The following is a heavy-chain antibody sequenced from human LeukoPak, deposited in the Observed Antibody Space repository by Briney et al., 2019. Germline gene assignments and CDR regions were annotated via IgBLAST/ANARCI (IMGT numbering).Heavy chain of an antibody. V-gene: IGHV4-39*07. CDR1: GGSISSGSYY. CDR2: INHSGST. Sequence: SQTLSLTCTVSGGSISSGSYYWSWIRQPPGKGLEWIGEINHSGSTNYNPSLKSRVTISVDTSKNQFSLKLSSVTAADTAVYYCARGVVVVVGGENFDYWGQGTLVTVSS. CDR3: ARGVVVVVGGENFDY. J-gene: IGHJ4*02. D-gene: IGHD2-15*01.